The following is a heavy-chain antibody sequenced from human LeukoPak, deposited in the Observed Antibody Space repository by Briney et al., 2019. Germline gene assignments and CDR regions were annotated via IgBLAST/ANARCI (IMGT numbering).Heavy chain of an antibody. J-gene: IGHJ4*02. CDR3: ARDASTTGRAGVD. D-gene: IGHD2/OR15-2a*01. V-gene: IGHV4-39*07. CDR1: GGSISSSSYY. Sequence: PSETQSLTCTVSGGSISSSSYYWGWIRQPPGKGLEWIGSIYYSGSTYYNPSLKSRVTISVDTSKNQFSLKLSSVTAADTAVYYCARDASTTGRAGVDWGQGTLVTVSS. CDR2: IYYSGST.